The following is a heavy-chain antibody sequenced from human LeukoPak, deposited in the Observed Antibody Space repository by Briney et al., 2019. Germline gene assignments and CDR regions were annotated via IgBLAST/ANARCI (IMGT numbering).Heavy chain of an antibody. J-gene: IGHJ5*02. CDR2: ISTYIGVT. Sequence: VASVNVSCKASGFRFTSFGVSWVRQAPGQGLEWMGWISTYIGVTHYAEKFEDRVTMTIDTSTTTAYMELRSLRYDDTAVYYCARASDYSGNGNGDWFDPWGQGTVVTVSS. CDR3: ARASDYSGNGNGDWFDP. D-gene: IGHD4-11*01. CDR1: GFRFTSFG. V-gene: IGHV1-18*04.